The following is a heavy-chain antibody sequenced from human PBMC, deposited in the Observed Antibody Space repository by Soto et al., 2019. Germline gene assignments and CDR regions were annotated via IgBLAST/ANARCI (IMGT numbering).Heavy chain of an antibody. Sequence: SETLSLTCTVSGGSISSYYWSWIRQPPGKGLEWIGYIYYSGSTNYNPSLKSRVTISVDTSKNQFSLKLSSVTAADTAVYYCASLMRGYSYGPIDYWGQGTLVTSPQ. CDR3: ASLMRGYSYGPIDY. CDR1: GGSISSYY. V-gene: IGHV4-59*01. CDR2: IYYSGST. D-gene: IGHD5-18*01. J-gene: IGHJ4*02.